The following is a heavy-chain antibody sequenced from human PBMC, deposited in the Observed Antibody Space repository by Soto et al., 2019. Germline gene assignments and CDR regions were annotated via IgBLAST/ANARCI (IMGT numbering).Heavy chain of an antibody. CDR2: ISYDGTYK. Sequence: RRLSCAASGFTFNNFAMHWVRQAPGKGLEWVAFISYDGTYKYYADSVRGRFTVYRDNSKSTLFLQVNSLKFEDTAVYVCANEVDVAFSSLQYGMDVWGQGTTVTVSS. V-gene: IGHV3-30*14. D-gene: IGHD5-12*01. CDR3: ANEVDVAFSSLQYGMDV. CDR1: GFTFNNFA. J-gene: IGHJ6*02.